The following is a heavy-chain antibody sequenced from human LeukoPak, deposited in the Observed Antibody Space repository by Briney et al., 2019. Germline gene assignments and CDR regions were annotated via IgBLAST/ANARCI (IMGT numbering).Heavy chain of an antibody. CDR1: GGSISSSSYC. V-gene: IGHV4-39*07. D-gene: IGHD6-6*01. CDR3: ARDQGIAARRIYFDY. CDR2: IYYSGST. J-gene: IGHJ4*02. Sequence: SETLSLTCTVSGGSISSSSYCWGWIRQPPGKGLEWIGSIYYSGSTYYNPSLKSRVTISVDTSKNQFSLKLSSVTAADTAVYYCARDQGIAARRIYFDYWGQGTLVTVSS.